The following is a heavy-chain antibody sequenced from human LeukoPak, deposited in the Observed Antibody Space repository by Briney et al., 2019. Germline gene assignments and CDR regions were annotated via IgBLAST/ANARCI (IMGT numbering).Heavy chain of an antibody. CDR2: ISGSGGST. D-gene: IGHD3-9*01. J-gene: IGHJ4*02. CDR1: GFTFSSYA. Sequence: QAGGSLRLSCAASGFTFSSYAMSWVRQAPGKGLEWVSAISGSGGSTYYADSVKGRFTISRDNSKNTLYLQMNSLRAEDTAVYYCAKDTGERLGVLTGYYKSRKSYFDYWGQGTLVTVSS. V-gene: IGHV3-23*01. CDR3: AKDTGERLGVLTGYYKSRKSYFDY.